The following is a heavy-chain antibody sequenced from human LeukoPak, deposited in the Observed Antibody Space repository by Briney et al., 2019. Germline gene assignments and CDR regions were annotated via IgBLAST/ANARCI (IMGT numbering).Heavy chain of an antibody. CDR2: ISYDGSNK. D-gene: IGHD3-22*01. Sequence: GGSLRLSCAASGFTFSSYAMHWVRQAPGKGLEWVAVISYDGSNKYYADSVKGRFTISRDNSKNTLYLQMNSLRAEDTAVHYCASPRRRYYFDSSVNYSLNYGGRGPRAPVSS. CDR3: ASPRRRYYFDSSVNYSLNY. J-gene: IGHJ4*02. V-gene: IGHV3-30-3*01. CDR1: GFTFSSYA.